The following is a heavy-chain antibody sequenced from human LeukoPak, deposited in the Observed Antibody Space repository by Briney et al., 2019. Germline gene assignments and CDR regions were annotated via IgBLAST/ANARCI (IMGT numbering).Heavy chain of an antibody. Sequence: EPGGSLRLSCAAAGFTFSCSAMQSVRQAPGEGMEYVSAISSNGGSTYYATSVKGRFTISRDNSKNTLYLQMGGLRAEDMAVYYCAMGAVATPWYYYGMDVWGQGTTVTVSS. CDR1: GFTFSCSA. CDR2: ISSNGGST. CDR3: AMGAVATPWYYYGMDV. V-gene: IGHV3-64*01. D-gene: IGHD6-19*01. J-gene: IGHJ6*02.